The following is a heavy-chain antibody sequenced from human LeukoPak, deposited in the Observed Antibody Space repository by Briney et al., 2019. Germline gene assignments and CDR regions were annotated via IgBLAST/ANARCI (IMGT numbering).Heavy chain of an antibody. CDR1: GYTFTSYG. CDR3: ARVFRYGSGSYYNAEYAFDI. J-gene: IGHJ3*02. CDR2: ISAYNGNT. D-gene: IGHD3-10*01. V-gene: IGHV1-18*01. Sequence: ASVKVSCKASGYTFTSYGISWVRQAPGQGLEWMGWISAYNGNTNYAQKLQGRVTMTTDTSTSTAYMELRSLRSDDTAVYYCARVFRYGSGSYYNAEYAFDIWGQGTMVTVSS.